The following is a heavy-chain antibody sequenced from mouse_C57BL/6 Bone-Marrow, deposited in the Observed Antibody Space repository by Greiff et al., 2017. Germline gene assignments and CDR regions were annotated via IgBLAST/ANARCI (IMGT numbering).Heavy chain of an antibody. Sequence: QVQLQQPGAELVRPGTSVKLSCKASGYTFTSYWMHWVKQRPGQGLEWIGVIDPSDSYTNYTQKFKGKATLTVVTSSSAAYMQLSSLTSEDSAVYYCARVRIYYEYDVGSDWYFDVWGTGTTVTVSS. CDR3: ARVRIYYEYDVGSDWYFDV. J-gene: IGHJ1*03. D-gene: IGHD2-4*01. CDR1: GYTFTSYW. CDR2: IDPSDSYT. V-gene: IGHV1-59*01.